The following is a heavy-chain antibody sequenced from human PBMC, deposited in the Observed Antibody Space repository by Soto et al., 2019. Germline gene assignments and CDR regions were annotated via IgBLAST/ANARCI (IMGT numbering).Heavy chain of an antibody. CDR1: GGSISSGVYY. CDR2: IFYSGST. V-gene: IGHV4-31*03. CDR3: ARAPGDYFDY. Sequence: PSETLSLTCTVSGGSISSGVYYWSWIRQHPGKGLEWIGYIFYSGSTYYNPSLKSRVTISVDTSKNQFSLKLSSVTAADTAVYFCARAPGDYFDYWGQGTLVTVS. J-gene: IGHJ4*02.